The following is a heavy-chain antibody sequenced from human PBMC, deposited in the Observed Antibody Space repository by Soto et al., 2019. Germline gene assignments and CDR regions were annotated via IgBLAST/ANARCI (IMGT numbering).Heavy chain of an antibody. CDR2: ISSDGSST. D-gene: IGHD3-10*01. Sequence: GGSLRLSCAASGFTFSSYWMHWVRQAPGKGLVWVSGISSDGSSTDYADSVKGRFTISRDNAKNTLYLQLNSLRAEDTAVYYCARGSGWPYWGRGTLVTISS. CDR3: ARGSGWPY. J-gene: IGHJ4*02. CDR1: GFTFSSYW. V-gene: IGHV3-74*01.